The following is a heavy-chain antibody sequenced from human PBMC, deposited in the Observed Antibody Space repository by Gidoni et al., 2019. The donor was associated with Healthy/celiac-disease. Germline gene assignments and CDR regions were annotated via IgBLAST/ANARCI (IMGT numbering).Heavy chain of an antibody. CDR1: GFTFSSYS. CDR2: ISSSSSYI. Sequence: EVQLVESGGGLVKPGGSLRLSCAASGFTFSSYSMNWVRQAPGKGLEWVSSISSSSSYIYYADSVKGRFTISRDNAKNSLYLQMNSLRAEDTAVYYCARVGEEYSSSSPYYMDVWGKGTTVTVSS. V-gene: IGHV3-21*01. D-gene: IGHD6-6*01. CDR3: ARVGEEYSSSSPYYMDV. J-gene: IGHJ6*03.